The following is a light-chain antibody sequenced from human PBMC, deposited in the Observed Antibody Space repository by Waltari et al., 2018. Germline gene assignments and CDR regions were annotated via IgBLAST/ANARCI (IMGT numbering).Light chain of an antibody. CDR2: GKN. J-gene: IGLJ2*01. CDR1: SLRSYY. Sequence: SSELTQDPAVSVALGQKVRITCQGDSLRSYYASWYQQKPGQAPVLVIYGKNNRPSGIPDRFSGSSSGNTASLTITGAQAEDEADYYCNSRGKVFGGGTKLTVL. CDR3: NSRGKV. V-gene: IGLV3-19*01.